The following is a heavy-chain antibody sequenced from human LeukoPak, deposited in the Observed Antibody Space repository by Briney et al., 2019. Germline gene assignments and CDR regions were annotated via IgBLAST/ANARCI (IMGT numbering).Heavy chain of an antibody. Sequence: SETLSLTCAVYGGSFRGYYWSWIRQPPGNGLEWIGEINHSGSTNYNPSLKSRVTISVDTSKNQFSLKLSSVTAADTAVYYCARGPGSYYYDSSPYLFDYWGQGTLVTVSS. D-gene: IGHD3-22*01. CDR1: GGSFRGYY. CDR2: INHSGST. CDR3: ARGPGSYYYDSSPYLFDY. J-gene: IGHJ4*02. V-gene: IGHV4-34*01.